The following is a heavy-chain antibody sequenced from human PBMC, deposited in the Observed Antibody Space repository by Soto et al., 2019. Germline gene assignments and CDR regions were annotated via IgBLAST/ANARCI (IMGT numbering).Heavy chain of an antibody. D-gene: IGHD5-12*01. V-gene: IGHV3-7*01. CDR3: ARTPSGYNFVFYYYYMDV. J-gene: IGHJ6*03. Sequence: GGSLRLSCAASGFTFSSYWMTWVRQVPGKGLEWVANIKQDGSEKYYVDSVRGRFVISRDNAKNSLFLQMNSLRAEDTAVYYCARTPSGYNFVFYYYYMDVWGKGTTVTVSS. CDR1: GFTFSSYW. CDR2: IKQDGSEK.